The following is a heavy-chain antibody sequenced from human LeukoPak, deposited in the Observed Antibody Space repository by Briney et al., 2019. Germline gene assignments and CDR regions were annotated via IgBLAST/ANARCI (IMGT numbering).Heavy chain of an antibody. D-gene: IGHD6-13*01. CDR1: GFTFSSYS. J-gene: IGHJ6*02. V-gene: IGHV3-21*01. Sequence: KPGGSLRLSCAASGFTFSSYSMNWVRQAPGKGLEWVSSISSSSSYIYYADSVKGRFTISRDNAKNSLYLQMNSLRAEDTAVYYCVVAIAAARVGMDVWGQGTTVTVSS. CDR3: VVAIAAARVGMDV. CDR2: ISSSSSYI.